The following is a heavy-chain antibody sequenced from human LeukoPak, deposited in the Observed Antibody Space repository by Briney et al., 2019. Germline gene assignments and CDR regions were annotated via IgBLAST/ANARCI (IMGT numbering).Heavy chain of an antibody. CDR2: IIPIFGTA. J-gene: IGHJ3*02. CDR1: GGTLSSYA. CDR3: ARWEDYGDYGGDGAFDI. D-gene: IGHD4-17*01. V-gene: IGHV1-69*01. Sequence: ASVKVSCKASGGTLSSYAISWVRQAPGQGLEWMGGIIPIFGTANYAQKFQGRVTITADESTSTAYMELSSLRSEDTAVYYCARWEDYGDYGGDGAFDIWGQGTMVTVSS.